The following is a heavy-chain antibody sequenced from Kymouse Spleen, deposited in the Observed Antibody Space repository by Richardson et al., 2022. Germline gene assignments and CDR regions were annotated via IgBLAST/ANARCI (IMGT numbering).Heavy chain of an antibody. J-gene: IGHJ4*02. CDR3: ARRGGYSSSSYDY. D-gene: IGHD6-6*01. CDR1: GGSFSGYY. V-gene: IGHV4-34*01. Sequence: QVQLQQWGAGLLKPSETLSLTCAVYGGSFSGYYWSWIRQPPGKGLEWIGEINHSGSTNYNPSLKSRVTISVDTSKNQFSLKLSSVTAADTAVYYCARRGGYSSSSYDYWGQGTLVTVSS. CDR2: INHSGST.